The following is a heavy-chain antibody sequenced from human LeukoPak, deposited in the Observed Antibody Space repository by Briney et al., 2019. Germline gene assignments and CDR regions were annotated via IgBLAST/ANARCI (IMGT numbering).Heavy chain of an antibody. CDR1: GDSFSSHY. V-gene: IGHV4-59*11. D-gene: IGHD4-17*01. J-gene: IGHJ3*02. Sequence: PSETLSLTCVVSGDSFSSHYWTWIRQSPGKGLGWIGYISYIRSTNYNPSLKSRVSISIDTSKNQSSLKLRSVTAADTAVYYCARDLVTVTKGFDIWGQGTMVSVSS. CDR2: ISYIRST. CDR3: ARDLVTVTKGFDI.